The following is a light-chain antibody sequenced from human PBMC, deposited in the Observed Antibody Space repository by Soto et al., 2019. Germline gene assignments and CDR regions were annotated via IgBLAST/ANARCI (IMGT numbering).Light chain of an antibody. CDR2: GAS. CDR3: QQYGSSGT. J-gene: IGKJ1*01. Sequence: VLTQSPATLSLSPGDSATLSCRASQSVSSKLAWFQQKPGQAPRLLIYGASNRATGIPDTFSGSGSGTDFTLTISRLEPEDFAVYYCQQYGSSGTFGQGTKVVI. CDR1: QSVSSK. V-gene: IGKV3-20*01.